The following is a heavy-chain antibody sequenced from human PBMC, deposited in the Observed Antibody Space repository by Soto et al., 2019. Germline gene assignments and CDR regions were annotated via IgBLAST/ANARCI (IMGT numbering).Heavy chain of an antibody. J-gene: IGHJ4*02. Sequence: ESGGGVVQPGRSLRLSCAASGFTFSSYAMHWVRQAPGKGLEWVAVISYDGSNKYYADSVKGRFTISRDNSKNTLYLQMNSLRAEDTAVYYCARDDYGGYWTGTIDYWGQGTLVTVSS. CDR1: GFTFSSYA. V-gene: IGHV3-30-3*01. CDR2: ISYDGSNK. CDR3: ARDDYGGYWTGTIDY. D-gene: IGHD1-1*01.